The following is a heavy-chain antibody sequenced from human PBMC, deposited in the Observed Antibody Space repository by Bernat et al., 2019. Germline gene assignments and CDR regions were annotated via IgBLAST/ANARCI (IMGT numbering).Heavy chain of an antibody. CDR3: ARDHRGPDTAMAKGGPYYYYYGMDV. D-gene: IGHD5-18*01. CDR2: INSDGSST. J-gene: IGHJ6*02. CDR1: GFTFSSYW. V-gene: IGHV3-74*01. Sequence: ELQLVESGGGLVQPGGSLRLSCAASGFTFSSYWMHWVRQAPGKGLVWVSRINSDGSSTSYADSVKGRFTISRDNAKNTLYLQMNSLRAEDTAVYYCARDHRGPDTAMAKGGPYYYYYGMDVWGQGTTVTVSS.